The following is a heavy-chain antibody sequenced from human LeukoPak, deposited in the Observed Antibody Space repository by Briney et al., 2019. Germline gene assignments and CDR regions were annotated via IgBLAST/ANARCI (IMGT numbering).Heavy chain of an antibody. CDR3: ARVLLDGIAVAVSPDAFDI. D-gene: IGHD6-19*01. J-gene: IGHJ3*02. CDR1: GYTFTSYD. Sequence: GASVKVSCKASGYTFTSYDINWVRQATGQGLEWMGWMNPNSGNTGYAQKFQGRVTMTRNTSISTAYMELSSLRSEDTAVYYCARVLLDGIAVAVSPDAFDIWGQGTMVTVSS. V-gene: IGHV1-8*01. CDR2: MNPNSGNT.